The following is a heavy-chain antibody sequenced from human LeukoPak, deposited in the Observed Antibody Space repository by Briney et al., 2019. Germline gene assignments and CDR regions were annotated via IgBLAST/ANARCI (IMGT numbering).Heavy chain of an antibody. J-gene: IGHJ5*02. CDR2: INYSGTT. Sequence: SETLSLTCTVSGVSITSSSYTWGWIRQPPGKGLEWIGTINYSGTTYYNPSLNSRVTISVDTSKNQFSLKLNSVTAADTAVYYCARLPTGFPNWFDPWGRGTLVTVSS. D-gene: IGHD7-27*01. V-gene: IGHV4-39*01. CDR1: GVSITSSSYT. CDR3: ARLPTGFPNWFDP.